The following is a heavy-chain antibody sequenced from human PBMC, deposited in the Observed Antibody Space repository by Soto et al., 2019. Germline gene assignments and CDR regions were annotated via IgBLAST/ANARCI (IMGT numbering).Heavy chain of an antibody. V-gene: IGHV1-69*13. Sequence: SVKVSCKASGGTFSNYAIDWVRQAPGQGLEWMGGIIPLFGTANYAQKFQGRITITADESTSTAYMELRSLRSEDTAVYYCARGVHYDSSGYYYFYWGQGTLVTVSS. CDR3: ARGVHYDSSGYYYFY. D-gene: IGHD3-22*01. J-gene: IGHJ4*02. CDR1: GGTFSNYA. CDR2: IIPLFGTA.